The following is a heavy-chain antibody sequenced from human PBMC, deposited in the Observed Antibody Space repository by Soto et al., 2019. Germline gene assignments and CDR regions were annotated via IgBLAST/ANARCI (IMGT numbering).Heavy chain of an antibody. Sequence: SETLSLTCAVYGVPFSGYYWSWIRQSPGKGLEWIGEINHSGNTNYNPSLKSRVTMSLDTSNNQFSLSLSSVTAADTAVYYCARIPVDTYMTYWFDSWGQGTLVTVSS. CDR2: INHSGNT. CDR1: GVPFSGYY. CDR3: ARIPVDTYMTYWFDS. J-gene: IGHJ5*01. D-gene: IGHD5-18*01. V-gene: IGHV4-34*01.